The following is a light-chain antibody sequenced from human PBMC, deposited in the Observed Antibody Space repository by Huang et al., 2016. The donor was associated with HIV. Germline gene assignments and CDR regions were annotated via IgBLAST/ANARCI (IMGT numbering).Light chain of an antibody. CDR2: GAS. CDR3: QQYLSSPLT. J-gene: IGKJ4*01. Sequence: DILLTQSPGTLSLSSREIAAHPCRARQNITNNFLAWYQQRSGQTPRLLIYGASNRAMGIPDRFSGSGSGTDFTLIISRLEPQDSAVYYCQQYLSSPLTFGGGTNVEIK. CDR1: QNITNNF. V-gene: IGKV3-20*01.